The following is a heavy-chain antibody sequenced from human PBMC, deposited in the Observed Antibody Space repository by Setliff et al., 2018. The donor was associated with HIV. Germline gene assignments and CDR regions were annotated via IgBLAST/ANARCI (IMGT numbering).Heavy chain of an antibody. V-gene: IGHV1-69*05. CDR1: GGTFSSYA. CDR3: ATIRAYYYDSSGQEYFQY. Sequence: SVKVSCKASGGTFSSYAISWVRQAPGQGLEWMGGIIPIFGTANYAQKIQGRVTITTDESTSTAYMELSSLRSEDTAMYYCATIRAYYYDSSGQEYFQYWGHGTLVTVSS. D-gene: IGHD3-22*01. J-gene: IGHJ1*01. CDR2: IIPIFGTA.